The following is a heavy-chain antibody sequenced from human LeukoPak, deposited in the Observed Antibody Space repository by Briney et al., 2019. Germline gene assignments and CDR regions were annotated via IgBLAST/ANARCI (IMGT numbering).Heavy chain of an antibody. J-gene: IGHJ4*02. D-gene: IGHD7-27*01. Sequence: ASVKVSCKASGYTFTAYYMHWVRQAPGQGLEWMGWINPNSGGTNYAQKFQGRVTMTRDTSISTAYMELSRLRSDDTAVYYCARGPHWDPHFDYWGQGTLVTVSS. V-gene: IGHV1-2*02. CDR1: GYTFTAYY. CDR3: ARGPHWDPHFDY. CDR2: INPNSGGT.